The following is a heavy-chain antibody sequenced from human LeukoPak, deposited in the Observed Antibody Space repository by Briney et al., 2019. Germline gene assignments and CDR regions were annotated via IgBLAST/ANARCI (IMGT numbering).Heavy chain of an antibody. D-gene: IGHD3-22*01. CDR2: ISYDGSNK. J-gene: IGHJ4*02. Sequence: GGSLRLSCAASGFTFSSYAMHWVRQAPGKGLEWVAVISYDGSNKYYADSVKGRLTISRDNSKNTLYLQMNSLRAEDTAVYYCARDGTNYYDSSGYYSPFSAYYFDYWGQGTLVTVSS. CDR3: ARDGTNYYDSSGYYSPFSAYYFDY. CDR1: GFTFSSYA. V-gene: IGHV3-30-3*01.